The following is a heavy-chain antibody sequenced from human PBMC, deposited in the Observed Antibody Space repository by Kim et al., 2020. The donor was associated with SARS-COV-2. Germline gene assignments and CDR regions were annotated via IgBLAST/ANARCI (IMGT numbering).Heavy chain of an antibody. V-gene: IGHV3-43*01. CDR3: AKGLSRRYYYYGMDV. J-gene: IGHJ6*02. CDR1: GFTFDDYT. CDR2: ISWDGGST. Sequence: GGSLRLSCAASGFTFDDYTMHWVRQAPGKGLEWVSLISWDGGSTYYADSVKGRFTISRDNSKNSLYLQMNSLRTEDTALYYCAKGLSRRYYYYGMDVWGQGTTVTVSS. D-gene: IGHD2-21*02.